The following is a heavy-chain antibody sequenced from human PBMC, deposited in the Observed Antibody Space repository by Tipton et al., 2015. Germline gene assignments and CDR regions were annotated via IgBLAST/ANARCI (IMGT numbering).Heavy chain of an antibody. V-gene: IGHV4-59*01. Sequence: TLSLTCTVSGGSISSYYWTWIRQPPGKGLEWIGYIYYSGSTNYNPSLKSRVAMSVDRSKNQFSLKLTSVTAADTAVYYCARCDHYYGSGSYGVDYGMDVWGQGTTVTVSS. D-gene: IGHD3-10*01. CDR2: IYYSGST. J-gene: IGHJ6*02. CDR1: GGSISSYY. CDR3: ARCDHYYGSGSYGVDYGMDV.